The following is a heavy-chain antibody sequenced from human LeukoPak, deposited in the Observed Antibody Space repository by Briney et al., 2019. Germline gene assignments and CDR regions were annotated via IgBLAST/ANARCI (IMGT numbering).Heavy chain of an antibody. Sequence: SQTLSLTCAISGDSVSSNSAAWNCIRPSPSRGLEWLVRTYYRSKWYNDYAVSVKSRITINPDTSKNQSSLQLNSVTPEDTAVYYCARGYCSSTSCSVYYYYGMDVWGQGTTVTVSS. CDR1: GDSVSSNSAA. D-gene: IGHD2-2*01. J-gene: IGHJ6*02. CDR3: ARGYCSSTSCSVYYYYGMDV. V-gene: IGHV6-1*01. CDR2: TYYRSKWYN.